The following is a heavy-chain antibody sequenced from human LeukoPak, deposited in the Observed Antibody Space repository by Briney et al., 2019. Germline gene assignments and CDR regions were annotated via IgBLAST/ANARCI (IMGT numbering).Heavy chain of an antibody. CDR2: IKQDGSEK. CDR3: ARDRGFDY. Sequence: GSLRLSCAASGFTFSSYWMSWVRQAPGKGLEWVANIKQDGSEKYYVDSVKGRFTISRDNAKNSLYMKMNSPSAEDTAVYYCARDRGFDYWGQGTLVTVSS. J-gene: IGHJ4*02. D-gene: IGHD3-10*01. CDR1: GFTFSSYW. V-gene: IGHV3-7*01.